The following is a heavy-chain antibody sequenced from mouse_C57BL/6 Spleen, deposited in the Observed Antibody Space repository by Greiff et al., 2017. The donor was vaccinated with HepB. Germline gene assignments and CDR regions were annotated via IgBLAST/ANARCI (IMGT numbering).Heavy chain of an antibody. CDR3: TRNYYGSPWFAY. J-gene: IGHJ3*01. V-gene: IGHV1-15*01. Sequence: VQVVESGAELVRPGASVTLSCKASGYTFTDYEMHWVKQTPVHGLEWIGAIDPETGGTAYNQKFKGKAILTADKSSSTAYMELRSLTSEDSAVYYCTRNYYGSPWFAYWGQGTLVTVSA. CDR1: GYTFTDYE. CDR2: IDPETGGT. D-gene: IGHD1-1*01.